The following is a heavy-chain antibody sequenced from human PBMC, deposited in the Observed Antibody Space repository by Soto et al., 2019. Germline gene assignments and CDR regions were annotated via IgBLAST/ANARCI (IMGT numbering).Heavy chain of an antibody. D-gene: IGHD3-10*01. CDR2: INAGNGNT. CDR3: ARGTPVWFDP. CDR1: VYTFTSYA. J-gene: IGHJ5*02. V-gene: IGHV1-3*01. Sequence: ASLKLACKSSVYTFTSYAIHWVRQAPGQRLEWMGWINAGNGNTKYSQKFQGRVTITRDTSASTAYMELSSLRSEDTAVYYCARGTPVWFDPWGQGTLVTGSS.